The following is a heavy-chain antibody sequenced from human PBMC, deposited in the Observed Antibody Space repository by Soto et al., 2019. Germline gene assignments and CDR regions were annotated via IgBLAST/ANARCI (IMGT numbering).Heavy chain of an antibody. CDR1: GFPFSSYW. Sequence: EVQLVESGGGLVQPGGSLRLSCAASGFPFSSYWMSWVRQAPGKGLQWVANINRDGSERYYVDSLKGRFTISRDNAENSLYLQMNSLRYEDTDVYYCTRAPDSSGSYYYFDYWGQGTLVTVSS. CDR3: TRAPDSSGSYYYFDY. J-gene: IGHJ4*02. D-gene: IGHD3-22*01. CDR2: INRDGSER. V-gene: IGHV3-7*03.